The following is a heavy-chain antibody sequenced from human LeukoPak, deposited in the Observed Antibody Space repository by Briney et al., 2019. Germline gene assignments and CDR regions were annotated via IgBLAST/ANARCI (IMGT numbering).Heavy chain of an antibody. CDR3: ARDRAVTDLDI. D-gene: IGHD4-11*01. V-gene: IGHV3-21*03. Sequence: PGGSLRLSCAAPGVTFSGYSVNWVRQAPGKGLEWVSAITATSRHIYYADSVKGRFTISRDNAKNSLYLQMNSLSAEDTGIYYCARDRAVTDLDIWGLGTLVTVSS. J-gene: IGHJ4*02. CDR2: ITATSRHI. CDR1: GVTFSGYS.